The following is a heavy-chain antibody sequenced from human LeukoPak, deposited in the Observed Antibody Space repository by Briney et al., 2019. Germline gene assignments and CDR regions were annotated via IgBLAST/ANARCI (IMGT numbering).Heavy chain of an antibody. CDR3: ARQPIAVAGRYYHYYGMDV. V-gene: IGHV3-21*01. CDR2: ISSSSSYI. CDR1: GFTFSSYS. D-gene: IGHD6-19*01. J-gene: IGHJ6*02. Sequence: GGSLRLSCAASGFTFSSYSMNWVRQAPGKGLEWVSSISSSSSYIYYADSVKGRFTISRDNAKNSLYLQMNSLRAEDTAVYYCARQPIAVAGRYYHYYGMDVWGQGTTVTVSS.